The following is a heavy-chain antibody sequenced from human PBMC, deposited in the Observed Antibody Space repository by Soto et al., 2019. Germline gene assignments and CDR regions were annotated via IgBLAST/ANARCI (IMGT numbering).Heavy chain of an antibody. D-gene: IGHD4-17*01. CDR3: AREPTVTPYWYFDL. CDR2: IIPIFGTA. CDR1: GGTFSSYA. V-gene: IGHV1-69*13. Sequence: SVKVSCKASGGTFSSYAISWVRQAPGQGLEWMGGIIPIFGTANYAQKFQGRVTITADESTSTAYMELSSLRSEDTAVYYCAREPTVTPYWYFDLWGRGTLVTVSS. J-gene: IGHJ2*01.